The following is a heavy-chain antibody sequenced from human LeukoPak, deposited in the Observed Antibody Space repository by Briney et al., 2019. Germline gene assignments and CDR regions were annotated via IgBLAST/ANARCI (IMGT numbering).Heavy chain of an antibody. V-gene: IGHV1-18*01. J-gene: IGHJ5*02. D-gene: IGHD6-19*01. CDR2: ISAYNGNT. CDR1: GYTFTSYG. CDR3: ARVYKSSSGLTPLAP. Sequence: ASVMVSCKASGYTFTSYGISWVRQAPGQGLEWMGWISAYNGNTNYAQKLQGRVTMTTDTSTSTAYMELRSLRSDDTAVYYCARVYKSSSGLTPLAPWGQGTLVTVSS.